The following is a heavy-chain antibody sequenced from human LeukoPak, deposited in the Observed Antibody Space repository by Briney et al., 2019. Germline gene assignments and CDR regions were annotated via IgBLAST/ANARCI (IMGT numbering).Heavy chain of an antibody. J-gene: IGHJ4*02. CDR2: IYYSGST. CDR1: GGSFSGYY. Sequence: PSETLSLTCAVYGGSFSGYYWSWIRQHPGKGLEWIGYIYYSGSTYYNPSLKSRVTISVDTSKNQFSLKLSSVTAADTAVYYCARGTMVRGVITFDYWGQGTLVTVSS. V-gene: IGHV4-31*11. CDR3: ARGTMVRGVITFDY. D-gene: IGHD3-10*01.